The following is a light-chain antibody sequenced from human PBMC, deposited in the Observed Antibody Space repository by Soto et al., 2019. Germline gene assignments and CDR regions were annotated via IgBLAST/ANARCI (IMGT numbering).Light chain of an antibody. J-gene: IGLJ3*02. CDR2: DVS. CDR3: SSYASATRV. CDR1: SSDVGGYNY. Sequence: QSALTQPASVSGSPGQSITISCTGTSSDVGGYNYVSWYQQHPGKAPKLMIYDVSNRPSGVSNRFSGSKSSNTASLTISGLQAEDDADYYCSSYASATRVFGGGTKLTVL. V-gene: IGLV2-14*01.